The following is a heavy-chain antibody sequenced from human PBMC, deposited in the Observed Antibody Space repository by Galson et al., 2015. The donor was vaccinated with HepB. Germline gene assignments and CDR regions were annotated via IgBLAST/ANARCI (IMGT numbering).Heavy chain of an antibody. J-gene: IGHJ4*02. CDR3: TTRITIFGVVIDY. CDR1: GFTFSGSA. Sequence: SLRLSCAASGFTFSGSAMHWVRQASGKGLEWVGRIRSKANSYATAYAASVKGRFTISRDDSKNTAYLQMNSLKTEDTAVYYCTTRITIFGVVIDYWGQGTLVTVSS. CDR2: IRSKANSYAT. V-gene: IGHV3-73*01. D-gene: IGHD3-3*01.